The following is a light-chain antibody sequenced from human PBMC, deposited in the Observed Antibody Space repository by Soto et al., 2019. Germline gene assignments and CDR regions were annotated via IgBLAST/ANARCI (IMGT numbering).Light chain of an antibody. CDR2: GAS. CDR1: LSVSSN. V-gene: IGKV3-15*01. CDR3: PQYSDWPPFT. Sequence: EIVLKQYTATLSVSPGERATLSCRASLSVSSNLAWYQQKPGQAPRRVMHGASTRATGIPARFSGSGSGTEFTLTISSLQSEDLAVYDCPQYSDWPPFTFGPGNKVYIK. J-gene: IGKJ3*01.